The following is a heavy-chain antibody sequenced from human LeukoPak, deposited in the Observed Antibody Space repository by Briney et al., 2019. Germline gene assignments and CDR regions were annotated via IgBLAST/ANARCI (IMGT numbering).Heavy chain of an antibody. Sequence: GGSLRLSCAASGFTFSSYGMHWVRQAPGKGLEWVAFIRYDGSNKYYADSVKGRFTISRDNSKNTLYLQMNSLRAEDTAVYYCAKDGVEMASQLPYFDYWGQGTLVTVSS. CDR3: AKDGVEMASQLPYFDY. CDR1: GFTFSSYG. D-gene: IGHD5-24*01. J-gene: IGHJ4*02. CDR2: IRYDGSNK. V-gene: IGHV3-30*02.